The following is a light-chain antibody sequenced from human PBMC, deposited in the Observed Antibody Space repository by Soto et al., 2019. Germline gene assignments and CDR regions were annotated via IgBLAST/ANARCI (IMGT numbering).Light chain of an antibody. Sequence: DIQMTQSPSSLSASVGDRVTITCRASQSIRSYLNWNQQKPGKAPKLLIYAASTLQSGVPSRFSGSGSGTDFTLTISSLQPEDFATYYCQQANSFPLTFGGGTKVDI. CDR1: QSIRSY. V-gene: IGKV1-39*01. CDR3: QQANSFPLT. CDR2: AAS. J-gene: IGKJ4*01.